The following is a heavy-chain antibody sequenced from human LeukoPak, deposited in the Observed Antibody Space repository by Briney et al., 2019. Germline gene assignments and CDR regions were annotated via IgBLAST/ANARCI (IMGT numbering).Heavy chain of an antibody. J-gene: IGHJ4*02. CDR1: GYTFTSYG. CDR3: AREGYGSRSYYPTEYDY. V-gene: IGHV1-18*01. D-gene: IGHD3-10*01. CDR2: ISAYYGNT. Sequence: ASVKLSCKASGYTFTSYGISWVRQAHGQGLEWMGLISAYYGNTNYAQKLQGRVTMTTDTSTSTAYMELRSLRADDTAVYYCAREGYGSRSYYPTEYDYWGQGTLVTVSS.